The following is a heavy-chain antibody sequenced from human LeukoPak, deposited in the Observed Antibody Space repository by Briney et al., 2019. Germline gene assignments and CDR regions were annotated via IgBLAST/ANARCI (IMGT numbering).Heavy chain of an antibody. V-gene: IGHV1-18*01. D-gene: IGHD3-3*01. J-gene: IGHJ6*02. CDR3: ARDTIFGVVIPPNYYYYGMDV. Sequence: ASVKVSCKASGYTCTSYGISWVRQAPGQGLEWMGWISAYNGNTNYAQKLQGRVTMTTDTSTSTAYMELRSLRSDDTAVYYCARDTIFGVVIPPNYYYYGMDVWGQGTTVTVSS. CDR2: ISAYNGNT. CDR1: GYTCTSYG.